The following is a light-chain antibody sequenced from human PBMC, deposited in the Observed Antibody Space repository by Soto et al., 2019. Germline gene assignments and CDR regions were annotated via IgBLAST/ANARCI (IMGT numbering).Light chain of an antibody. CDR1: QSVSSY. J-gene: IGKJ2*01. Sequence: EIVLTQSPATLSLSPGERATLSCRASQSVSSYLAWYQQNPGQAPRLLIYDASNRATGIPARFSGSGSGTDLTLTISSLEPEAFAVYYCQQRSNWPLYTFGQGTKLEIK. CDR2: DAS. V-gene: IGKV3-11*01. CDR3: QQRSNWPLYT.